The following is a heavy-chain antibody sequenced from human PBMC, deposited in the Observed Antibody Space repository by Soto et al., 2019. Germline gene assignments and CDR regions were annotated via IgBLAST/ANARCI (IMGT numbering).Heavy chain of an antibody. CDR1: GYTFTSYY. V-gene: IGHV1-46*01. D-gene: IGHD4-17*01. J-gene: IGHJ4*02. Sequence: QVQLVQSGAEVKKPGASVKVSCKASGYTFTSYYMHWVRQAPGQGLEWMGIINPSGGSTSYAQKYQGRVTMTRDTSTSTVYMELSSLRSEDTAVYYCATMRYGDRPDYWGQGTLVTVSS. CDR2: INPSGGST. CDR3: ATMRYGDRPDY.